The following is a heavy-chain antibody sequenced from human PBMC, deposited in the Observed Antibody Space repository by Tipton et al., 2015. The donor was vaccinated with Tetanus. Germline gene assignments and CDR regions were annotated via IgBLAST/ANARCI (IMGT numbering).Heavy chain of an antibody. D-gene: IGHD2-21*01. V-gene: IGHV3-33*01. CDR3: ARGTSRIVYYFDY. CDR2: ILYDGSNK. J-gene: IGHJ4*02. CDR1: GFTFSSYG. Sequence: LRLSCAASGFTFSSYGMHWVRQAPGKGLEWVAVILYDGSNKYYADSVKGRFTISRDNSKNTLYLQMTSLRAEDTAVYYCARGTSRIVYYFDYWGQGSLVTVSS.